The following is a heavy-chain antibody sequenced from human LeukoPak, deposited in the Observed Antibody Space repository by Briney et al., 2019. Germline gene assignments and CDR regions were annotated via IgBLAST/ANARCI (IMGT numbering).Heavy chain of an antibody. V-gene: IGHV4-59*08. J-gene: IGHJ4*02. CDR2: VFHTGDT. Sequence: SETLSLTCAVSGDSINSFYWSWIRQPPGKGLEWIGYVFHTGDTNSNPSLKSRVTASLDTSTSQVSLRLTSVTAADTAVYYCARHPFATPFDHWGRGILVTVSS. CDR1: GDSINSFY. CDR3: ARHPFATPFDH. D-gene: IGHD1-26*01.